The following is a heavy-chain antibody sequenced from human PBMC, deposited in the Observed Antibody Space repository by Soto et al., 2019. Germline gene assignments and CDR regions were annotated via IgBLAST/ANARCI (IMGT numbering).Heavy chain of an antibody. V-gene: IGHV3-23*01. D-gene: IGHD3-3*01. J-gene: IGHJ4*02. CDR1: GFTFANYA. CDR2: ITVNGETT. Sequence: EVQLSQSGGGLVQPGGSLRLSCAASGFTFANYAMNWVGQAPGKGLEWVSAITVNGETTWYADSVRGRFTISRDNSNNSLYLQMNSLRAGDTAVYYCAQNRFIWSGPTVPDSWGQGTQVTVSS. CDR3: AQNRFIWSGPTVPDS.